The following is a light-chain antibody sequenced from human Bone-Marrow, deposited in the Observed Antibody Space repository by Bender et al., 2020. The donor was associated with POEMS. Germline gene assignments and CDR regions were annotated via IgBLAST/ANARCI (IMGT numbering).Light chain of an antibody. CDR2: SNY. Sequence: QSVLTQPPSASGTPGQSVIISCSGSNSNIGSKYVHWYQQLPGKAPRLVVYSNYQRPSGVPARFSGSKSGTSASLAISDIQSEDEGNYYCSSWDDSLSGWEFGGVTKLT. J-gene: IGLJ3*02. CDR3: SSWDDSLSGWE. V-gene: IGLV1-47*02. CDR1: NSNIGSKY.